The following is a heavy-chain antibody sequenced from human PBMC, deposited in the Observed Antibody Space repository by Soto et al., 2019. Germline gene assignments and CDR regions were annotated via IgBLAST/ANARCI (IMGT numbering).Heavy chain of an antibody. CDR3: ARGRVDMSRSVDY. CDR2: IYYSGST. CDR1: GGSISSYY. V-gene: IGHV4-59*01. J-gene: IGHJ4*02. D-gene: IGHD5-12*01. Sequence: SETLSLTCTVSGGSISSYYWSWIRQPPGKGLEWIGYIYYSGSTNYNPSLKSRVTISVDTSKNQFSLKLSSVTAADTAVYYCARGRVDMSRSVDYWGQGTLVTVSS.